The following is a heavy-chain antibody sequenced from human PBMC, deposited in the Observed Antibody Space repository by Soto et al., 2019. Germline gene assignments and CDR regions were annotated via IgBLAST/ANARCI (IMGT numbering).Heavy chain of an antibody. D-gene: IGHD1-1*01. Sequence: EVQLVESGGGQVKPGGSLRLSCAASGFTFSGYTVNWVRQAPGKGLEWVSSISTRGGYIFYAESVKGRFTISRDNAKNSLYLQLKSLRAEDTAVYYCARDAYRATTFTTDYSYYAMDVWGQGTTVTVSS. CDR2: ISTRGGYI. CDR1: GFTFSGYT. CDR3: ARDAYRATTFTTDYSYYAMDV. V-gene: IGHV3-21*01. J-gene: IGHJ6*02.